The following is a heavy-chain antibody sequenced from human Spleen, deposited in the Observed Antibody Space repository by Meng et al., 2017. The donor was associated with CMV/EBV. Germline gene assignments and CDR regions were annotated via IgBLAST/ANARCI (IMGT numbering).Heavy chain of an antibody. CDR1: GFTFSSYA. V-gene: IGHV3-23*01. J-gene: IGHJ4*02. D-gene: IGHD5-12*01. CDR3: ARGGATRGGGLGSELDY. CDR2: VTGGGGST. Sequence: GESLKISCAASGFTFSSYAMTWVRQAPGKGLECVSVVTGGGGSTYYADSVKGRFTISRDNSENTLYLQMNSQRAEDTAGYYCARGGATRGGGLGSELDYWGQGTLVTVSS.